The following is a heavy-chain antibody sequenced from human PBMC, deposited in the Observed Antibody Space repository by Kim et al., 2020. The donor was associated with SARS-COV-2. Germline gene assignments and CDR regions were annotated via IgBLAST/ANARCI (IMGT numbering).Heavy chain of an antibody. Sequence: YAQKFQGRVTMTRDTSTSTVYMELSSLRSEDTAVYYCARFGPQGPAGLDYWGQGTLVTVSS. V-gene: IGHV1-46*01. CDR3: ARFGPQGPAGLDY. D-gene: IGHD2-2*01. J-gene: IGHJ4*02.